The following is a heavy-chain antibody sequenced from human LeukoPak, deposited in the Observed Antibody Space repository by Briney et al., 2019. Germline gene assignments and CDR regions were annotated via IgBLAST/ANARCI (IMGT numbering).Heavy chain of an antibody. CDR2: MNPNSGNT. Sequence: ASVNVSCKASGYTFTSYDINWVRQATGQGLEWMGWMNPNSGNTGYAQKFQGRVTITRNTSISTAYMELSSLRSEDTAVYYCARRLGYYYMDVWGKGTTVTVSS. V-gene: IGHV1-8*03. CDR3: ARRLGYYYMDV. D-gene: IGHD5-12*01. CDR1: GYTFTSYD. J-gene: IGHJ6*03.